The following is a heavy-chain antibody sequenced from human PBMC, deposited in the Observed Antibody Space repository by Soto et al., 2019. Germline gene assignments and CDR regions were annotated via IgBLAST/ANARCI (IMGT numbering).Heavy chain of an antibody. V-gene: IGHV3-66*01. D-gene: IGHD3-10*01. CDR2: LYSGGST. Sequence: EVQLVESGGGLVQPGGSLRVSCAASGFNVSANYVSWVRQTPGTGLEWVSILYSGGSTHYADSVKGRFLISRDNSKNTVHHQMNGLTTGDTGLYFCARAQGFGDYMDVWGTGTTVIVS. J-gene: IGHJ6*03. CDR1: GFNVSANY. CDR3: ARAQGFGDYMDV.